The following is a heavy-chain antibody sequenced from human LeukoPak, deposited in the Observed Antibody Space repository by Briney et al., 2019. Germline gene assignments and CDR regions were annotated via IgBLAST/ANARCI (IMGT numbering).Heavy chain of an antibody. CDR1: GGSFSTYY. J-gene: IGHJ5*02. CDR2: INYSGST. Sequence: SETLSLTCAVYGGSFSTYYWSWIRQPPGKGLEWIGEINYSGSTNYNASLKSRVTISIDTSKNQFSLRLSSVTAADTAVYYCAPRGDIEHSYGYGKWFDPWGQGTRDTVSS. D-gene: IGHD5-18*01. CDR3: APRGDIEHSYGYGKWFDP. V-gene: IGHV4-34*01.